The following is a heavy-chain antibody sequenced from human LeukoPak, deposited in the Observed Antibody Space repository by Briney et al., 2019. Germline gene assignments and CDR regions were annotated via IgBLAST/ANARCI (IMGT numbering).Heavy chain of an antibody. CDR3: ARGQRLFDY. CDR2: IYYSGST. CDR1: GGSFSSSY. V-gene: IGHV4-59*08. D-gene: IGHD6-25*01. J-gene: IGHJ4*02. Sequence: SETLSLTCAVYGGSFSSSYWSWVRQPPGKGLEWIGYIYYSGSTNYNPSLKSRVTISVDTSKNQFSLKLSSVTAADTAVYFCARGQRLFDYWGQGTLVTVSS.